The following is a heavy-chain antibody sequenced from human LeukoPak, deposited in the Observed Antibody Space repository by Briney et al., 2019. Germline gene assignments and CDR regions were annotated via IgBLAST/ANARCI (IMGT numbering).Heavy chain of an antibody. D-gene: IGHD2-2*01. CDR2: INSDGSST. Sequence: GGSLRLSCAASGFTFSSYWMHWVRQAPGKGLVWVSRINSDGSSTSYADSVKGRFTISRDNAKNTLYLQMNSLRAEDTAVYYCARDGDIVVVPAAIKGSGYYYYGMDVWGQGTTVTVSS. V-gene: IGHV3-74*01. CDR1: GFTFSSYW. J-gene: IGHJ6*02. CDR3: ARDGDIVVVPAAIKGSGYYYYGMDV.